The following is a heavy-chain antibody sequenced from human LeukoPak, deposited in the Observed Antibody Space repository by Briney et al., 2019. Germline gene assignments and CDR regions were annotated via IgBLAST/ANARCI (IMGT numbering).Heavy chain of an antibody. Sequence: PGGSLRLSCAASGFTFSSYAMSWVRQAPGKGLEWVSAISGSGGSTYYADSVKGRFTIPRDNSKNTLYLQMNSLRAEDTAVYYCAKGSVPFLYSNYVDGPDYWGQGTLVTVSS. V-gene: IGHV3-23*01. CDR3: AKGSVPFLYSNYVDGPDY. CDR2: ISGSGGST. CDR1: GFTFSSYA. J-gene: IGHJ4*02. D-gene: IGHD4-11*01.